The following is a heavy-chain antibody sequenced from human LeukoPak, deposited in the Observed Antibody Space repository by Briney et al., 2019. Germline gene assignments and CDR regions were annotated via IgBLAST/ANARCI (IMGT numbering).Heavy chain of an antibody. Sequence: GGSLRLSCAASGFTLSSHGMHAVRQAPGKGLEWVALIWYDGSKENYADSVKGRFTISRDMSKNTLNLQMNSLRVEDTAVFYCARDLSFGSLDFRGQGTLVTVSS. CDR3: ARDLSFGSLDF. V-gene: IGHV3-33*01. CDR2: IWYDGSKE. J-gene: IGHJ4*02. D-gene: IGHD1-26*01. CDR1: GFTLSSHG.